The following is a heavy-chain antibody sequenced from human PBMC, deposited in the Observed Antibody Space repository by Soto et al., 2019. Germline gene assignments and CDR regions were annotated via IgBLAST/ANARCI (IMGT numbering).Heavy chain of an antibody. J-gene: IGHJ4*02. CDR3: ARGRTSGTLFDY. CDR1: GGSISSGGYY. V-gene: IGHV4-31*03. CDR2: IYYGGST. Sequence: TLSLTCTVSGGSISSGGYYWSWIRQHPGKGLEWIGYIYYGGSTYYNPSLKSRVTISVDTSKNQFSLKLSSVTAADTAVYYCARGRTSGTLFDYWGQGTLVTVSS. D-gene: IGHD2-2*01.